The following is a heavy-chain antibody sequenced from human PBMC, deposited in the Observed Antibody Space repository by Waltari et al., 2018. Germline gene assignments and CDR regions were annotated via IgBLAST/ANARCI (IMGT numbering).Heavy chain of an antibody. CDR3: ARVQSPSTAAPRYYYYGMDV. D-gene: IGHD6-6*01. CDR1: GFPFSRYW. V-gene: IGHV3-7*01. CDR2: IKQDGSEK. J-gene: IGHJ6*02. Sequence: EVQLVESGGGLVQPGGSLRLSCAASGFPFSRYWMSWVRQAPGKGLGWVANIKQDGSEKYYVDSVKGRFTISRDNAKNSLYLQMNSLRAEDTAVYYCARVQSPSTAAPRYYYYGMDVWGQGTTVTVSS.